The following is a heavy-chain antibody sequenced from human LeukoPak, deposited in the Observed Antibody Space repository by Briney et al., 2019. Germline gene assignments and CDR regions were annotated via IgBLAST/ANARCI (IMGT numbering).Heavy chain of an antibody. D-gene: IGHD2-21*02. CDR1: GGSISSSSYY. CDR2: IYYSGST. V-gene: IGHV4-39*01. J-gene: IGHJ3*02. Sequence: SETLSLTCTVSGGSISSSSYYWGWIRQPPGTGLEWIGSIYYSGSTYYNPSLKSRVTISVDTSKNQFSLKLRSVTAADTAVYYCARHRLDAFDIWGQGKMVTVSS. CDR3: ARHRLDAFDI.